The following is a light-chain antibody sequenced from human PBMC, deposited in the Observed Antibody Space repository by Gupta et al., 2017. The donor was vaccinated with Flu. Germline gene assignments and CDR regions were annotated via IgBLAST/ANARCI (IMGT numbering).Light chain of an antibody. Sequence: DVGNYNRAVWYYHQKPKAPQSLLFEVDNRPSGVSDRFSGSTSGNTASPTSFGLHAADEGDYYCCAYAGRNTPHVIFGGGTKLTVL. CDR3: CAYAGRNTPHVI. CDR1: DVGNYNR. V-gene: IGLV2-23*02. CDR2: EVD. J-gene: IGLJ2*01.